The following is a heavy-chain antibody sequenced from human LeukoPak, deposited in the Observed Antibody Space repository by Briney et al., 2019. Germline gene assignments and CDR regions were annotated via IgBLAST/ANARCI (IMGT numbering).Heavy chain of an antibody. J-gene: IGHJ4*02. CDR2: ISYDGSDK. V-gene: IGHV3-30*18. CDR1: GFTFNSYG. Sequence: GGSLRLSCAASGFTFNSYGMLWVRQAPGKGLEWVAVISYDGSDKYYADSVKGRFTISRDNSMNTLYLQMNSLRDEDTAVYYCAQAWRWLQLNYWGQGTLVTVSS. D-gene: IGHD5-24*01. CDR3: AQAWRWLQLNY.